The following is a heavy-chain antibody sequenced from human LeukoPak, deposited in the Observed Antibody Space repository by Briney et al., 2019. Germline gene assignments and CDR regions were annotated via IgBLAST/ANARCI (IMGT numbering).Heavy chain of an antibody. CDR3: ASSSTRYYDFWSGYEDYNWFDP. CDR1: PRSISSYY. Sequence: SETLSLTCTVSPRSISSYYWSWIRHPPGEGLEWMGYIYYSGSTNYNPSLKSRVTISVDTSKNPFSLKLSPVTAADTSVYYCASSSTRYYDFWSGYEDYNWFDPGGQGTLVTVS. CDR2: IYYSGST. V-gene: IGHV4-59*01. J-gene: IGHJ5*02. D-gene: IGHD3-3*01.